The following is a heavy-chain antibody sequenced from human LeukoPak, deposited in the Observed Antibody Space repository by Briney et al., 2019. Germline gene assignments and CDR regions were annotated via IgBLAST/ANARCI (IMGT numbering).Heavy chain of an antibody. CDR2: IYHSGST. D-gene: IGHD5-18*01. Sequence: PSQTLSLTCAVSGGSISSGGYSWSWIRQPPGKGLEWIGYIYHSGSTYCNPSLRSRVTISVDRSKNQFSLKLSSVTAADTAVYYCARGYSYGYDYWGQGTLVTVSS. CDR1: GGSISSGGYS. CDR3: ARGYSYGYDY. V-gene: IGHV4-30-2*01. J-gene: IGHJ4*02.